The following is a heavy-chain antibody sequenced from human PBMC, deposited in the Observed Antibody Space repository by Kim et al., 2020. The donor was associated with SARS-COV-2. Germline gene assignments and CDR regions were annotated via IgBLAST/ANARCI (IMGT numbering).Heavy chain of an antibody. Sequence: SETLSLTCAVYGGSFSGYYWSWIRQPPGKGLEWIGEINHSGSTNYNPSLKSRVTISVDTSKNQFSLKLSSVTAADTAVYYCARGRYSSSWYGRNGMEVWG. J-gene: IGHJ6*01. CDR2: INHSGST. V-gene: IGHV4-34*01. CDR1: GGSFSGYY. CDR3: ARGRYSSSWYGRNGMEV. D-gene: IGHD6-13*01.